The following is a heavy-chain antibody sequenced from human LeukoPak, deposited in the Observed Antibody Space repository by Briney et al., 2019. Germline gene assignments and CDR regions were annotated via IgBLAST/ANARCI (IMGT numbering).Heavy chain of an antibody. V-gene: IGHV3-53*01. CDR2: VYSGGST. D-gene: IGHD6-19*01. CDR1: GFTVSSNY. Sequence: GGSLRLSCAASGFTVSSNYMSWVRQAPGKGLEWVSVVYSGGSTYYADSVKGRFTISRDNSKNTLYLQMNSLRAEDTAVYYCANGKSSGWLDYWGQGTLVTVPS. J-gene: IGHJ4*02. CDR3: ANGKSSGWLDY.